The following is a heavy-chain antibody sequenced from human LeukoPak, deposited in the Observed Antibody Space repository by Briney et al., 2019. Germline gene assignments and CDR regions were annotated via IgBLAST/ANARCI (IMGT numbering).Heavy chain of an antibody. J-gene: IGHJ6*03. Sequence: GRSLRLSCAASGFTFSSYAMHWVRQAPGKGLEWVAVISYDGSNKYYADSVKGRFTISRDNSKSTLYLQMNSLRAEDTAVYYCARAHYYGSGSSIYYYYYMDVWGKGTTVTVSS. CDR2: ISYDGSNK. CDR3: ARAHYYGSGSSIYYYYYMDV. CDR1: GFTFSSYA. D-gene: IGHD3-10*01. V-gene: IGHV3-30*04.